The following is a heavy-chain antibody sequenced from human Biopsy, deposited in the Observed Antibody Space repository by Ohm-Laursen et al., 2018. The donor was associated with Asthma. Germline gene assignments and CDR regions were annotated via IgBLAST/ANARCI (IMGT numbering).Heavy chain of an antibody. D-gene: IGHD4-17*01. V-gene: IGHV1-24*01. J-gene: IGHJ4*02. CDR2: HDHEEGGT. Sequence: ASVKVSCKISGYSLTDLSMHWVRQAPGQGLEWMGGHDHEEGGTVNARRFQGRVTMTEDTSTDTAYVELSRLSSDDTAVYYCASDFPKDYVRYNFQFWGQGTLVTVSS. CDR1: GYSLTDLS. CDR3: ASDFPKDYVRYNFQF.